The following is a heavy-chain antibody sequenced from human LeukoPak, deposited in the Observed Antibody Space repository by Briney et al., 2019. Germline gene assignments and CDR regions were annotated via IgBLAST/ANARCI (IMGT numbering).Heavy chain of an antibody. V-gene: IGHV3-23*01. Sequence: PGGSLRLSCAASGFTFSTFAMSWVRQAPGKGLEWVSAISGSGGGTYYADSVKGRLTISGDNSKNTLYLQMNSLRAEDTAVYYFASWYEIHWGQGTLVTVSS. CDR1: GFTFSTFA. J-gene: IGHJ4*02. D-gene: IGHD6-13*01. CDR2: ISGSGGGT. CDR3: ASWYEIH.